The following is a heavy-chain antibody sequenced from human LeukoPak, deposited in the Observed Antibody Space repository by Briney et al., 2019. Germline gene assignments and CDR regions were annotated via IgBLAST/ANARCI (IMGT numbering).Heavy chain of an antibody. Sequence: GGSLRLSCAASGFTFSSYSMNWVRQAPGKGLEWVSSISSSSSYVYYADSVKGRFTISRDNAKNSLYLQMNSLRAEDTAVYYCARDQGIAVAGTDLGMDVWGQGTTVTVSS. CDR1: GFTFSSYS. D-gene: IGHD6-19*01. CDR2: ISSSSSYV. CDR3: ARDQGIAVAGTDLGMDV. V-gene: IGHV3-21*01. J-gene: IGHJ6*02.